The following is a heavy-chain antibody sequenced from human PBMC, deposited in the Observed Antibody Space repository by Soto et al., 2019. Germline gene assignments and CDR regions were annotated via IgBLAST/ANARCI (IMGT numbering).Heavy chain of an antibody. J-gene: IGHJ4*02. CDR3: ARQESFYDILTGPEDY. CDR2: IDPSDSYT. D-gene: IGHD3-9*01. CDR1: GYSFTSYW. V-gene: IGHV5-10-1*01. Sequence: GASLKISCKGSGYSFTSYWISWVRQMPGKGLEWMGRIDPSDSYTNYSPSFQGHVTISADKSISTAYLQWSSLKASDTAMYYCARQESFYDILTGPEDYWGQGTLVTVS.